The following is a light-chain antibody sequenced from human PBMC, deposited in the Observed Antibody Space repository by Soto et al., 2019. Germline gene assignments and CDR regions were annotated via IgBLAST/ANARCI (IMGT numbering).Light chain of an antibody. CDR2: EVS. CDR3: SSYAGSSNYV. V-gene: IGLV2-8*01. CDR1: RSDVGGYDY. J-gene: IGLJ1*01. Sequence: QSVLTQPPSASGSPGQSVTISCTGTRSDVGGYDYVSWYQQHPGQAPTLMIFEVSQRPSGVPDRFSGSKSGNTASLTVSALQAEDEADYFCSSYAGSSNYVFGTGTKVTVL.